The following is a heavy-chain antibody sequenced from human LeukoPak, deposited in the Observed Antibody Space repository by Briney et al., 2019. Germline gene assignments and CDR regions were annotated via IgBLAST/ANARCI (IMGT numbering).Heavy chain of an antibody. CDR1: GFTFSSYG. Sequence: GGSLRLSCAASGFTFSSYGMHWVRQAPGKGLEWVAVIWYDGSNKYYADSVKGRFTISRDSSKNTLYLQMNSLRAEDTAVYYCARDKYDSGSYLFDYWGQGTLVTVSS. J-gene: IGHJ4*02. CDR2: IWYDGSNK. CDR3: ARDKYDSGSYLFDY. D-gene: IGHD1-26*01. V-gene: IGHV3-33*01.